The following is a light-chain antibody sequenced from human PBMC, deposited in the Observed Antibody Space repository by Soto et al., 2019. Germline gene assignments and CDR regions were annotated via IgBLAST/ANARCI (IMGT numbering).Light chain of an antibody. J-gene: IGLJ1*01. V-gene: IGLV2-14*01. CDR3: CSYTSSSTYV. CDR2: DVN. Sequence: QSALTQPASVSGSPGQSITISCTGTSRDVGGYNYVSWYQQHPGKAPKLMIFDVNNPPSGVSNRFSGSKSGNTASLTISGLQAEDEADYYCCSYTSSSTYVFGTGTKVTVL. CDR1: SRDVGGYNY.